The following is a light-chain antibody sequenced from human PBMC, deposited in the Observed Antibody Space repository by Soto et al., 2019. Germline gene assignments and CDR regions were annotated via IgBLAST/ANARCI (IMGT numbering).Light chain of an antibody. CDR2: DVS. V-gene: IGLV2-14*01. CDR1: SSDVGGYNS. Sequence: QSALTQPASVSGSPGQSITISCTGTSSDVGGYNSVSWYQQHPVKAPKLMIYDVSNRPSGVSNRLSGSKSGNTASLTISGLQAEDEADYYCSSYTSSSTLEGVFGGGTKLTVL. J-gene: IGLJ2*01. CDR3: SSYTSSSTLEGV.